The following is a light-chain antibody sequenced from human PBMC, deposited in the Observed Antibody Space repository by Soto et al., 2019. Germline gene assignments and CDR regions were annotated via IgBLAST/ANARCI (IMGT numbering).Light chain of an antibody. J-gene: IGKJ2*01. Sequence: DTVMTQSPLSLAVTPGEPASISCRSSQSLLHSNGYNYLDWYLQKPGQSPQLLIYLGSYRASGVPDRFSGSGSGTDFTLQISRVEAEDVGVYYCMQPLQTPRYTFGQGTKLEIK. CDR1: QSLLHSNGYNY. CDR2: LGS. CDR3: MQPLQTPRYT. V-gene: IGKV2-28*01.